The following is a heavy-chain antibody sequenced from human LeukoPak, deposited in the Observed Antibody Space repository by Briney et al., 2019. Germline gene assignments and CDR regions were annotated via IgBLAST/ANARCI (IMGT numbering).Heavy chain of an antibody. Sequence: SETLSLTCTVSGGSMNSDNYYWGWIRQPPGKGLEWIGNIYYRGSIYLNPSLKSRVTISIDTSKSQFSLKLSSVTAADTAVYYCARVDQKRDAFDIWGQGTMVTVSS. J-gene: IGHJ3*02. CDR3: ARVDQKRDAFDI. CDR2: IYYRGSI. CDR1: GGSMNSDNYY. V-gene: IGHV4-39*07.